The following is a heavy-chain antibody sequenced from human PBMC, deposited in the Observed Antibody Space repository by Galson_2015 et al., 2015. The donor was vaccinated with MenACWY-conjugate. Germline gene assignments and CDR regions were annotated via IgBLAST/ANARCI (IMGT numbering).Heavy chain of an antibody. D-gene: IGHD2-21*01. CDR3: AKSLTILDY. Sequence: LRLSCAASGFTFSSNTMTWVRPAPGKGLEWVSSISSAGSSIYYADSVKGRFTISRDNAENSLYLQMNSLRDEDTAVYYCAKSLTILDYWGQGTLVTVSS. V-gene: IGHV3-48*02. J-gene: IGHJ4*02. CDR2: ISSAGSSI. CDR1: GFTFSSNT.